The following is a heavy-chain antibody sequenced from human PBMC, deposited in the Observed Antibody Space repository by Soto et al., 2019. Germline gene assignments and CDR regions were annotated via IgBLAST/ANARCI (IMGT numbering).Heavy chain of an antibody. J-gene: IGHJ6*03. CDR2: ISAYNGNT. Sequence: ASVKVSCKASGYTFTSYGISWVRQAPGQGLEWMGWISAYNGNTNYAQKLQGRVTMTTDTSTSTAYMELRSLRSDDTAVYYCARSRVVGSSSGYMDVWGKGTTVTVSS. CDR1: GYTFTSYG. CDR3: ARSRVVGSSSGYMDV. V-gene: IGHV1-18*01. D-gene: IGHD6-6*01.